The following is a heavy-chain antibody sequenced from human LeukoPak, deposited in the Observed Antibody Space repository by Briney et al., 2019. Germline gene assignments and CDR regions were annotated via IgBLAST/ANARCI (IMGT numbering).Heavy chain of an antibody. J-gene: IGHJ4*02. CDR1: GCHFTSYW. Sequence: GESLKISCKGSGCHFTSYWIGWVRQMPGKGLEWMGIIYPGDSDTRYSPSFQGQVTISADKSISTAYLQWSSLKASDTAMYYCARDTYSSGWSHWGQGTLVTVSS. D-gene: IGHD6-19*01. CDR3: ARDTYSSGWSH. V-gene: IGHV5-51*01. CDR2: IYPGDSDT.